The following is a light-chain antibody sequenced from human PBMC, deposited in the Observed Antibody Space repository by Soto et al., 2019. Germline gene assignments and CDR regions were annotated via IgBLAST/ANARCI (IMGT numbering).Light chain of an antibody. J-gene: IGLJ3*02. CDR1: SGSVSTDSF. CDR3: VLYLGGGIWV. Sequence: QAVVTQEPSFSVSPGGTVTLTCGLSSGSVSTDSFPSWFQQTPGQAPRTLMYSTNIRSSGVPDRFSGSMLGNKAALTITGAQADDESDYYCVLYLGGGIWVFGGGTKVTVL. CDR2: STN. V-gene: IGLV8-61*01.